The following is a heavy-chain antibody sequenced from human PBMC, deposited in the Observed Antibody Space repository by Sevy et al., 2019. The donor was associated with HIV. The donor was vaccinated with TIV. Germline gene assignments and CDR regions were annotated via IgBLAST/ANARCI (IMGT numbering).Heavy chain of an antibody. CDR2: ISYDGSNK. V-gene: IGHV3-30-3*01. J-gene: IGHJ3*02. Sequence: GGSLRLSCAASGFTFSSYAMHWVRQAPGKGLEWAAVISYDGSNKHYADSVKGRFTISRDNSKNTLYLQMKSLRAEDTAVYYCAAVTFGGFDAFDIWGQGTMVTVSS. CDR3: AAVTFGGFDAFDI. CDR1: GFTFSSYA. D-gene: IGHD3-16*01.